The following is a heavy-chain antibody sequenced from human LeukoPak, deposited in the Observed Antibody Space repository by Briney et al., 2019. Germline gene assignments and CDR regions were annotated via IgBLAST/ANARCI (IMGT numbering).Heavy chain of an antibody. Sequence: SETLSLTCAVYGVSFNDYYWSWVRQTPGKGLEWIGEINHSGYTNDSPSLKSRVTLSIDTSRKQFSLNLRSVTVADTGIYYCTRMTAGHDYWGQGTLVTVSS. CDR3: TRMTAGHDY. J-gene: IGHJ4*02. CDR2: INHSGYT. V-gene: IGHV4-34*01. CDR1: GVSFNDYY. D-gene: IGHD2-21*02.